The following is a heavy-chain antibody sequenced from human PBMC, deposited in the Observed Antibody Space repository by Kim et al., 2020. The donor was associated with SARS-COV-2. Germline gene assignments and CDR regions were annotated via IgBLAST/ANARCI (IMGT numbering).Heavy chain of an antibody. CDR3: ARGSWEFDY. CDR2: GST. D-gene: IGHD1-26*01. V-gene: IGHV4-34*01. Sequence: GSTNYNPSLKSRVTISVDTSKNQFYLKLSSVTAADTAVYYCARGSWEFDYWGQGTLVTVSS. J-gene: IGHJ4*02.